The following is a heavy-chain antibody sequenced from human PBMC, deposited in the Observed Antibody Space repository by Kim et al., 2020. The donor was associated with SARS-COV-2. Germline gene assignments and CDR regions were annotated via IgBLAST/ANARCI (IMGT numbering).Heavy chain of an antibody. CDR1: GFTFSSYA. Sequence: GGSLRLSCAASGFTFSSYAMTWVRQAPGKGLEWVSAISGSGDSTYYADSVKGRFTISRDNSKNTLYLQVNSLRAEDTAVYYCAKDSTPLNYWGQGTLVTVSS. J-gene: IGHJ4*02. V-gene: IGHV3-23*01. CDR3: AKDSTPLNY. CDR2: ISGSGDST. D-gene: IGHD1-1*01.